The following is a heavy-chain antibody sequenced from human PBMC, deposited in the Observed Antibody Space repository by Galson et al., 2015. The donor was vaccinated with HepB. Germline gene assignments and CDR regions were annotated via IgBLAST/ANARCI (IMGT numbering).Heavy chain of an antibody. CDR2: ISSSSSTI. V-gene: IGHV3-48*02. Sequence: SLRLSCAASGFTFSSYSMNWVRQAPGKGLEWVSYISSSSSTIYYADSVKGRFTISRDNAKNSLYLQMNSLRDEDTAVYYCARDPHEHIVVVTATFDYWGQGTLVTVSS. CDR3: ARDPHEHIVVVTATFDY. J-gene: IGHJ4*02. D-gene: IGHD2-21*02. CDR1: GFTFSSYS.